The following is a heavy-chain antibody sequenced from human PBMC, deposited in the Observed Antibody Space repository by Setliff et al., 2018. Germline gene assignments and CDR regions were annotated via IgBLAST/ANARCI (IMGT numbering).Heavy chain of an antibody. CDR1: GDSFNNYA. CDR3: ARSPTVLGIVYLDP. D-gene: IGHD2-15*01. Sequence: SVKVSCKASGDSFNNYAISWVRQAPGQGLEWMGGIIPMFGTPAYAQKFQDRVTITTDESTSTAYMELDSLRSEDTAVYYCARSPTVLGIVYLDPWGQGTLVTVSS. CDR2: IIPMFGTP. V-gene: IGHV1-69*05. J-gene: IGHJ5*02.